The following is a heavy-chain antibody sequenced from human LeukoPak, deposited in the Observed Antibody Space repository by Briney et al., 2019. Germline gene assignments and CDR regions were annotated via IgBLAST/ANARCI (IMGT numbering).Heavy chain of an antibody. V-gene: IGHV3-53*01. CDR2: IYSGGST. Sequence: PGGSLRLSCAASGFTVSSNYMSWVCQAPGKGLEWVSVIYSGGSTYYADSVKGRFTISRDNSKNTLYLQMNSLRAEDTAVYYCARDFPPHGYSGSSRWGQGTLVTVSS. J-gene: IGHJ4*02. D-gene: IGHD1-26*01. CDR1: GFTVSSNY. CDR3: ARDFPPHGYSGSSR.